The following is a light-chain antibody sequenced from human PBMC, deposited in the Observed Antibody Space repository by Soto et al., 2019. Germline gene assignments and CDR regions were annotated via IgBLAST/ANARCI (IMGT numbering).Light chain of an antibody. V-gene: IGKV3-20*01. CDR3: QQYGSSPLT. CDR1: QSVTSSY. Sequence: EIVLTQSPGTLSLSPGERATLTCRANQSVTSSYLAWYQQKPGQAPRLLMYGASNRATGIPDRFSGSGSRTDFTLTISRLEPEDFAVYYCQQYGSSPLTFGPGTKVDIK. J-gene: IGKJ3*01. CDR2: GAS.